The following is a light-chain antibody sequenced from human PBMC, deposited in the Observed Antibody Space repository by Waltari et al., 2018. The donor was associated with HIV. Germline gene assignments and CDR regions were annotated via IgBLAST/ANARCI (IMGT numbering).Light chain of an antibody. Sequence: QSVLTQPPSASGTPEQRVTISCSGSTSNIGRNTVSWFQQFPGTAPKVLIYGKNQRPSGVPDRFSGSKSGTLASLAISGLQSEDEADYYCASWDDSLNGPVFGGGTKLTVV. CDR3: ASWDDSLNGPV. CDR2: GKN. J-gene: IGLJ2*01. V-gene: IGLV1-44*01. CDR1: TSNIGRNT.